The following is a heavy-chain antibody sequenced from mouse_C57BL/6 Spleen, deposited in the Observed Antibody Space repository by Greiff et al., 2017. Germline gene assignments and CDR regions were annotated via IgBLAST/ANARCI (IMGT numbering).Heavy chain of an antibody. CDR2: IDPSDSYT. CDR1: GYTFTSYW. D-gene: IGHD2-4*01. CDR3: ARGDYDGAY. V-gene: IGHV1-50*01. Sequence: QQSCKASGYTFTSYWMQWVKQRPGQGLEWIGEIDPSDSYTNYNQKFKGKATLTVDTSSSTAYMQLSSLTSEDSAVYYCARGDYDGAYWGQGTLVTVSA. J-gene: IGHJ3*01.